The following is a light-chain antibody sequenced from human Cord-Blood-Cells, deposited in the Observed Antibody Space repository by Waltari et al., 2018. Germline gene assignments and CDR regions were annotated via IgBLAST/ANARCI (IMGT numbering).Light chain of an antibody. J-gene: IGLJ3*02. CDR2: RNN. Sequence: QSVLTQPPSASGTPGQRVTISCSGSSSNIGSNYVYWYQQLPGTAPKLRIYRNNQRPSGRPDRFSGSKSGTSASLAISGLRSEDEADYYCAAWDDSLSGWVFGGGTKLTVL. CDR3: AAWDDSLSGWV. CDR1: SSNIGSNY. V-gene: IGLV1-47*01.